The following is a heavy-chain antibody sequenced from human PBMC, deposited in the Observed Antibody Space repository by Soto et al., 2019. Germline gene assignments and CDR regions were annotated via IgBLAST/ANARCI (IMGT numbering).Heavy chain of an antibody. V-gene: IGHV3-30*18. CDR2: LSTSGSDK. Sequence: SRTLSCSSSAFSFRSYSLPWVRQAPGKGREWVGVLSTSGSDKSTYDSVKGRFTITIDNSKNTLYLQMNSLRAEDTAVYYCAKGYCCGASGSVWRRYYGMDFWGQGTTVTVSS. J-gene: IGHJ6*02. D-gene: IGHD2-15*01. CDR3: AKGYCCGASGSVWRRYYGMDF. CDR1: AFSFRSYS.